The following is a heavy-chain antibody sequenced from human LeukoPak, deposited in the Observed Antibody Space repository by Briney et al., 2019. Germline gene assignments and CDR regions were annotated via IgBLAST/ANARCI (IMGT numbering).Heavy chain of an antibody. V-gene: IGHV1-69*05. Sequence: ASLKVSRKASVGTLSSYSIRWVRHGPGERVGWGGGIIPIFGTANYAQKFQGRVTITTDESTSTAYMELSSLRSEDTAVYYCARCLGYSGYDWYYFDYWGQGTLVTVSS. J-gene: IGHJ4*02. D-gene: IGHD5-12*01. CDR3: ARCLGYSGYDWYYFDY. CDR2: IIPIFGTA. CDR1: VGTLSSYS.